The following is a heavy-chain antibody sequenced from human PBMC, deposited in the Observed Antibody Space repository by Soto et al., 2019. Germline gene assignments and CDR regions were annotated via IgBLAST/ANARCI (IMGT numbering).Heavy chain of an antibody. V-gene: IGHV3-23*01. CDR3: AKSIYNNDWYQPMDV. D-gene: IGHD3-9*01. Sequence: EVQLLESGGGLVQPGGSLTLSCAASGFTFSSHAMSWVRQAPGKGLEWVSGISNTGGITYHADSVKGRFTISRDNSKNTLYLQMNSLRAEDTAVYCCAKSIYNNDWYQPMDVWGQGTTVTVSS. CDR1: GFTFSSHA. CDR2: ISNTGGIT. J-gene: IGHJ6*02.